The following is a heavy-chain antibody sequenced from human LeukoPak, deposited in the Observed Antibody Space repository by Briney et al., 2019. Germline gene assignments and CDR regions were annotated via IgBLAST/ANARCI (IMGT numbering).Heavy chain of an antibody. CDR2: IYYSGST. V-gene: IGHV4-39*07. CDR1: GGSISSSSYY. D-gene: IGHD6-13*01. J-gene: IGHJ4*02. CDR3: ARDIRAYSSIDY. Sequence: SETLSLTRTVSGGSISSSSYYWGWIRQPPGKGLEWIGSIYYSGSTYYNPSLKSRVTISVDTSKNQFSLKLSSVTAADTAVYYCARDIRAYSSIDYWGQGTLVTVSS.